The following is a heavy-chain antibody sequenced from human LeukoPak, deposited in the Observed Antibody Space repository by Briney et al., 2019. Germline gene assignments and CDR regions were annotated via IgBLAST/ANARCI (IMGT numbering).Heavy chain of an antibody. J-gene: IGHJ4*02. Sequence: GGSLRLSCAASGFTFSSYWMNWARQAPGKGLEWVASINHNGNVNYYVDSVKGRFTISRDNAKNSLYLQMNSLRAEDTALYYCAKDLMRTVAPYGGFDYWGQGTLVTVSS. CDR1: GFTFSSYW. CDR3: AKDLMRTVAPYGGFDY. D-gene: IGHD4-23*01. V-gene: IGHV3-7*03. CDR2: INHNGNVN.